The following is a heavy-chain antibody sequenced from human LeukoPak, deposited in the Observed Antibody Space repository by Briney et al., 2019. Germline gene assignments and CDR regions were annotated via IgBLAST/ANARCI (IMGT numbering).Heavy chain of an antibody. CDR3: ARYQTGTMFAV. D-gene: IGHD1/OR15-1a*01. CDR1: GASINSDTYY. CDR2: HFHSGSA. Sequence: KPSETLSLTCTVSGASINSDTYYWGWIRQPPGKGLEWIGTHFHSGSAYYNPSLRSRITMSLDTSENQLSLKLYSVTAADTAIYYCARYQTGTMFAVWGQGTLVTISS. J-gene: IGHJ4*02. V-gene: IGHV4-39*07.